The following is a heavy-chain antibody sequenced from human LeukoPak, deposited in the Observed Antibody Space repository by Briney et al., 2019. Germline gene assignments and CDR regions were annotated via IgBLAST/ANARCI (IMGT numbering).Heavy chain of an antibody. CDR3: ARVIEYSSSLYNWFDP. CDR2: IIPIFGTA. V-gene: IGHV1-69*05. D-gene: IGHD6-6*01. CDR1: GGTFSSYA. Sequence: GASVKVSCEASGGTFSSYAISWVRQAPGQGLEWMGGIIPIFGTANYAQKFQGRVTITTDESTSTAYMELSSLRSEDTAVYYCARVIEYSSSLYNWFDPWGQGTLVTVSS. J-gene: IGHJ5*02.